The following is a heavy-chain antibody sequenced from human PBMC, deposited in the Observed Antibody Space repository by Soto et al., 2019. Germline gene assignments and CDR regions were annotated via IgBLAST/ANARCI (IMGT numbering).Heavy chain of an antibody. CDR3: ARVNRYDYVWGSYRYPHYYFDY. V-gene: IGHV1-2*04. D-gene: IGHD3-16*02. Sequence: ASVKVSCKASGYTFTGYYMHWVRQAPGQGLEWMGWINPNSGGTNYAQKFQGWVTMTRDTSISTAYMELSRLRSDDTAVYYCARVNRYDYVWGSYRYPHYYFDYWGQGTLVTVS. CDR2: INPNSGGT. J-gene: IGHJ4*02. CDR1: GYTFTGYY.